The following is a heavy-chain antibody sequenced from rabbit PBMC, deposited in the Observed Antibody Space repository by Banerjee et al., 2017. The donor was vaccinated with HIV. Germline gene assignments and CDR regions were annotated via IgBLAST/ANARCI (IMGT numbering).Heavy chain of an antibody. V-gene: IGHV1S43*01. Sequence: QEQLEESGGDLVKPGASLTLTCKASGIDFSSYYYMCWVRQAPGKGLELIACIYTSNGSTWYASWVNGRFTISRSTSLNTVDLKMTSLTAADTATYFCARGGVGSTGYTYAFDPWGPGTLVTVS. CDR1: GIDFSSYYY. D-gene: IGHD1-1*01. CDR2: IYTSNGST. CDR3: ARGGVGSTGYTYAFDP. J-gene: IGHJ2*01.